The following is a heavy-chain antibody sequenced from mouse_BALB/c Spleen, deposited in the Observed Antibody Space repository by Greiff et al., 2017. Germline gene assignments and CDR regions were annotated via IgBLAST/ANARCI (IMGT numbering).Heavy chain of an antibody. Sequence: DVQLQESGPGLVKPSQSLSLTCTVTGYSITSDYAWNWIRQFPGNKLEWMGYISYSGSTSYNPSLKSRISITRDTSKNQFFLQLNSVTTEDTATYYCARIGLENYFDYWGQGTTLTVSS. CDR2: ISYSGST. V-gene: IGHV3-2*02. CDR3: ARIGLENYFDY. CDR1: GYSITSDYA. J-gene: IGHJ2*01. D-gene: IGHD2-2*01.